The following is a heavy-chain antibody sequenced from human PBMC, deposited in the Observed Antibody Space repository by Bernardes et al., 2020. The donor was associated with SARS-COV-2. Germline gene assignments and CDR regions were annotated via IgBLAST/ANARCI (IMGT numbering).Heavy chain of an antibody. V-gene: IGHV1-2*02. CDR2: INPNSGGT. CDR3: ARVGIAVAGTGY. CDR1: GYTFTGYY. Sequence: ASVKVSCKASGYTFTGYYMHWVRQAPGQGLEWMGWINPNSGGTNYAQKFQGRVTMTRDTSISTAYMELSRLRSDDTAVYYCARVGIAVAGTGYWAQGTLVTVSS. D-gene: IGHD6-19*01. J-gene: IGHJ4*02.